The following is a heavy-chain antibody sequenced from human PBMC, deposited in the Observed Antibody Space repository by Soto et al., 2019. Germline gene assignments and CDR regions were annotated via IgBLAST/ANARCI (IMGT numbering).Heavy chain of an antibody. Sequence: QVQLVQSGAEVKKPGASVKVSCKASGYTFTSYGFSWVRQAPGQGLEWMGWISAYNGNTSYAQKLQGRVTMTTDTSGSTAYRELRGLRSDDTAVYYCAREGSGPYYCSGMDGWGQGTTVTVSS. CDR2: ISAYNGNT. J-gene: IGHJ6*02. D-gene: IGHD1-26*01. CDR1: GYTFTSYG. CDR3: AREGSGPYYCSGMDG. V-gene: IGHV1-18*01.